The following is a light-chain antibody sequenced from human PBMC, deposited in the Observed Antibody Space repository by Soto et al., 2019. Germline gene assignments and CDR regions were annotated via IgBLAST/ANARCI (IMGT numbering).Light chain of an antibody. CDR1: QSISSY. V-gene: IGKV1-39*01. CDR3: QQSYSTPT. CDR2: AAS. J-gene: IGKJ4*01. Sequence: DIQMTQSPSSLSASVGDRVTITGRASQSISSYLNWYQQKPGKAPKLLIYAASSLQSGVPSRFSGSGSGTDFTLTISSLQHEDFATYYCQQSYSTPTFGGGTKVDIK.